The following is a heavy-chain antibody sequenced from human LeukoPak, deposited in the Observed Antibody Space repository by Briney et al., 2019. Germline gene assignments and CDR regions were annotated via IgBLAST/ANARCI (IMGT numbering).Heavy chain of an antibody. D-gene: IGHD3-3*01. Sequence: GGSLRLSCTASGFTFGDYAMSWFRQAPGKGLEWVGFIRSKAYGGTTEYAASVKGRFTISRDDSKSIAYLQMNSLKTEDTAVYYCRRRSIFGDPTPRDYWGQGTLDTVSS. J-gene: IGHJ4*02. CDR1: GFTFGDYA. CDR2: IRSKAYGGTT. V-gene: IGHV3-49*03. CDR3: RRRSIFGDPTPRDY.